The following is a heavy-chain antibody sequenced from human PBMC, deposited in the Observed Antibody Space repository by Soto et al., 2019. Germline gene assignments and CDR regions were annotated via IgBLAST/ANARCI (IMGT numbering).Heavy chain of an antibody. D-gene: IGHD6-25*01. CDR2: IHYSGST. J-gene: IGHJ6*02. CDR3: ARQVSSAWPPYYYDMDV. CDR1: GGSISSYF. Sequence: SEPLSLTSTGSGGSISSYFWSWVGQPPGRGLEWIGHIHYSGSTNYNPSLKSRVTISVDTSKNQVSLKLSSVTAADTAMYFCARQVSSAWPPYYYDMDVWGQGTTVT. V-gene: IGHV4-59*08.